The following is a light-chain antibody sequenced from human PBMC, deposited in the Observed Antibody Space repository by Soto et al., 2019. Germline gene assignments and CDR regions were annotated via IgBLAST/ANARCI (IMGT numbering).Light chain of an antibody. J-gene: IGLJ2*01. CDR1: SSDVGGYNY. CDR2: DVS. Sequence: QSALTQPASVSGSPGQSITISCTGTSSDVGGYNYVSWYQQHPGKAPKLMIYDVSNRPSGVSNRFSGSKSGNTVSLTIAGLQAEDEADYYCSSYTSSSTGVFGGGTQVTVL. CDR3: SSYTSSSTGV. V-gene: IGLV2-14*01.